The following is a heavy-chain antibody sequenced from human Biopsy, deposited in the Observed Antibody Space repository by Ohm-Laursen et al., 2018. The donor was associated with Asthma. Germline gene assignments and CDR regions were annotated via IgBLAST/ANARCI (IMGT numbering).Heavy chain of an antibody. J-gene: IGHJ6*02. V-gene: IGHV3-7*01. Sequence: SLRLSCTASGFTFNSYWMSWVRQAPGKGLEWVANIKKDGSEKYYVDSVKGRFTIPRDNAKNSLYLHMNSLRAADTALYYCARGGYCTSPTCPWGRYATDVWGQGTTVTVSS. CDR1: GFTFNSYW. D-gene: IGHD2-2*01. CDR2: IKKDGSEK. CDR3: ARGGYCTSPTCPWGRYATDV.